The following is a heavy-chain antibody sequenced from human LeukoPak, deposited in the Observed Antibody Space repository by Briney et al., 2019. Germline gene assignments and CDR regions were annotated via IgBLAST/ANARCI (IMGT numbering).Heavy chain of an antibody. V-gene: IGHV4-4*07. CDR1: GGSISTYF. D-gene: IGHD6-6*01. J-gene: IGHJ4*02. CDR2: IHTSGNS. CDR3: AREGSATARPFVSNDY. Sequence: SETLSLTCTVSGGSISTYFWSWIRQPAGKGLEWIGRIHTSGNSDYNPSLKSRVTMSVDTSKNQFSLKVRSVTAADTAVYYCAREGSATARPFVSNDYWGQGTLVTVSS.